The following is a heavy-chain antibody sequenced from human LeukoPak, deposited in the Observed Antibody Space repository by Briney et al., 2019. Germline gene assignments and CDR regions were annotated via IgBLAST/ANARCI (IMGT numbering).Heavy chain of an antibody. Sequence: PSETLSLTCTVSGGSVSSGSYYWSWIRQPPGKGLECIGYIYYSGSTNYNPSLKSRVTISVDTSKNQFSLKLSSVTAADTAVYYCARAYCGGDCHLDYWGQGTLVTVSS. J-gene: IGHJ4*02. CDR2: IYYSGST. V-gene: IGHV4-61*01. CDR1: GGSVSSGSYY. CDR3: ARAYCGGDCHLDY. D-gene: IGHD2-21*02.